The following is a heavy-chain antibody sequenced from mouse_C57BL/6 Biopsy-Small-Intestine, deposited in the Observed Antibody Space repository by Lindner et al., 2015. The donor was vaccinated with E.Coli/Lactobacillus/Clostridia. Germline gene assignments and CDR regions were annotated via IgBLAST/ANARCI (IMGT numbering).Heavy chain of an antibody. Sequence: VQLQESGAELVRPGTSVKTSCKASGYTFTNYWIGWAKQRPGHGLEWIGDIYPGGGYTNYNEKFKGKATLTADKSSSTAYMQFSSLTSEDSAIYYCARTWYFDVWGTGTTVTVSS. J-gene: IGHJ1*03. CDR2: IYPGGGYT. CDR3: ARTWYFDV. V-gene: IGHV1-63*01. CDR1: GYTFTNYW.